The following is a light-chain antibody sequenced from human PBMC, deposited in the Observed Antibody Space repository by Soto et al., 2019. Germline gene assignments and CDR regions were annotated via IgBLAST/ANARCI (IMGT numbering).Light chain of an antibody. J-gene: IGKJ5*01. V-gene: IGKV3-20*01. CDR1: QSISSSF. CDR3: QQYDNSPIT. Sequence: MTPSPSTLSVSPGARASLSCGASQSISSSFLAWYQQKPGQAPRLLIYGASSRATGIPDRFSGTGSETDFTLTISRLEPEDFAVYYCQQYDNSPITFGQGTRLEIK. CDR2: GAS.